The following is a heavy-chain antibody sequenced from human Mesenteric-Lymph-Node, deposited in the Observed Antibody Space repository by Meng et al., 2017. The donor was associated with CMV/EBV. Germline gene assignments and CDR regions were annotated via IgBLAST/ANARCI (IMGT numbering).Heavy chain of an antibody. CDR3: TRVEGRGDIDY. D-gene: IGHD1-26*01. CDR2: TRNKVNSYTT. Sequence: GGSLRLSCAASGFTFSAYWMTWVRQAPGKGLEWVGRTRNKVNSYTTEYAASVKGRFTISRDDSKNSLYLQMNSLKTEDTAVYYCTRVEGRGDIDYWGQGTLVTVSS. J-gene: IGHJ4*02. V-gene: IGHV3-72*01. CDR1: GFTFSAYW.